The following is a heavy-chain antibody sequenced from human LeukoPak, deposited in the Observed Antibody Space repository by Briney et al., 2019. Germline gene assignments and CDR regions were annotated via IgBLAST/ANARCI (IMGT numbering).Heavy chain of an antibody. V-gene: IGHV1-18*01. CDR2: ISAYNGNA. Sequence: ASVKVSCKASGYTFTSYGISWVRQAPGQGLEWMGWISAYNGNANYAQKLQGRVTMTTDTSTSTAYMELRSLRSDDTAVYYCARQPYSSGWYDYYYYYYMDVWGKGTTVTVSS. CDR3: ARQPYSSGWYDYYYYYYMDV. D-gene: IGHD6-19*01. J-gene: IGHJ6*03. CDR1: GYTFTSYG.